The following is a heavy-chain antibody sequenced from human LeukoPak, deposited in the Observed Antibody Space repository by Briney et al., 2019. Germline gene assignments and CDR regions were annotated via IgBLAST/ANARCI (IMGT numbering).Heavy chain of an antibody. CDR1: GFTFSSYA. CDR3: AKPDSSSWYGRGFDY. Sequence: GGSLRLSRAASGFTFSSYAMSWVRQAPGKGLEWVSAISGTDGNTYYADSVEGRFTISRDNSKNTLYLQMNSLRAEDTAVYYCAKPDSSSWYGRGFDYWGQGTLVTVSS. V-gene: IGHV3-23*01. D-gene: IGHD6-13*01. CDR2: ISGTDGNT. J-gene: IGHJ4*02.